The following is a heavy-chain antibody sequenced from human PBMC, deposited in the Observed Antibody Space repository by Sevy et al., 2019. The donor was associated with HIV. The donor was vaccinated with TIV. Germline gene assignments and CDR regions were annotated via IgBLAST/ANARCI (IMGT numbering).Heavy chain of an antibody. CDR2: IYYSGSA. Sequence: SETLSLTCTVSGGYISSNNYYWGWIRQPPGKGLEWIGSIYYSGSAYYNPSLKSRVTISVDTSKNQFSLKVSSVTAADMAVYYCARLTIFGVVTDNWFDPWGQGTLVTVSS. CDR3: ARLTIFGVVTDNWFDP. D-gene: IGHD3-3*01. V-gene: IGHV4-39*01. CDR1: GGYISSNNYY. J-gene: IGHJ5*02.